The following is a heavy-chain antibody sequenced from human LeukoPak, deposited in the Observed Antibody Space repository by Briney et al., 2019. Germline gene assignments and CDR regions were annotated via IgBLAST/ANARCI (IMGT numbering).Heavy chain of an antibody. Sequence: GGSLRLSCAASGFTFSSYSMNWVRQAPGKGLEWVSSISSSSSYIYYADSVKGRFTISRDNVKNSLYLQMNSLRAEDTAVYYCARDRGYYDSSGYTFDYWGQGTLVTVSS. V-gene: IGHV3-21*01. J-gene: IGHJ4*02. CDR2: ISSSSSYI. CDR3: ARDRGYYDSSGYTFDY. CDR1: GFTFSSYS. D-gene: IGHD3-22*01.